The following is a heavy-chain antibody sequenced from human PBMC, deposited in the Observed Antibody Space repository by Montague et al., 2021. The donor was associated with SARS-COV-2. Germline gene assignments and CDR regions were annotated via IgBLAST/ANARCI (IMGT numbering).Heavy chain of an antibody. CDR2: INHSGST. CDR1: GGSFNDYY. CDR3: ARGRVGITKLLGVIGYSYYFDY. V-gene: IGHV4-34*01. D-gene: IGHD3-22*01. J-gene: IGHJ4*02. Sequence: SETLSLTCAVYGGSFNDYYWSWIRQPPGKGLEWIGQINHSGSTNYNPSLKSRVTISVDTSKNQFSLKLRSMTAAGTAVYYCARGRVGITKLLGVIGYSYYFDYWGQGTLVTVSS.